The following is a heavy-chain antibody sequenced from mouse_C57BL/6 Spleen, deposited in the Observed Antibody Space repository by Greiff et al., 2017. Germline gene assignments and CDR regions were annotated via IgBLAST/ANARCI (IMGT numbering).Heavy chain of an antibody. CDR1: GYTFTDYY. CDR2: INPYNGGT. V-gene: IGHV1-19*01. Sequence: VQLKQSGPVLVKPGASVKMSCKASGYTFTDYYMNWVKQSHGKSLEWIGVINPYNGGTSYNQKFKGKATLTVDKSSSTAYMELNSLTSEDSAVYYCARSREGYAMDYWGQGTSVTVSS. CDR3: ARSREGYAMDY. J-gene: IGHJ4*01.